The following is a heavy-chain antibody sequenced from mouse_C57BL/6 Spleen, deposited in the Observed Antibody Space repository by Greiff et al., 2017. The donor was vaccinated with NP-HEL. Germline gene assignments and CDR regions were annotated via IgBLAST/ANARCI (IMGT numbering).Heavy chain of an antibody. CDR2: IDPETGGT. J-gene: IGHJ1*03. CDR1: GYTFTDYE. D-gene: IGHD2-1*01. V-gene: IGHV1-15*01. CDR3: TRYGNPWYFDV. Sequence: ESGAELVRPGASVTLSCKASGYTFTDYEMHWVKQTPVHGLEWIGAIDPETGGTAYNQKFKGKAILTADKSSSTAYMELRSLTSEDSAVYYCTRYGNPWYFDVWGTGTTVTVSS.